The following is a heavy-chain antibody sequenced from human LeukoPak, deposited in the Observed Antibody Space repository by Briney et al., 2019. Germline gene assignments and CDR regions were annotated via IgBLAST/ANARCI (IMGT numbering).Heavy chain of an antibody. V-gene: IGHV3-53*01. CDR1: GFTVSSNY. J-gene: IGHJ4*02. Sequence: GGSLRLSCVASGFTVSSNYMSWVRQAPGKGLEWVSVIYSGGSTYYADSVRGRFAISRDNSKNTLYLQMNTLRAEDTAVYYCARGSGAYFDHWGQGTLVTVSS. D-gene: IGHD1-26*01. CDR3: ARGSGAYFDH. CDR2: IYSGGST.